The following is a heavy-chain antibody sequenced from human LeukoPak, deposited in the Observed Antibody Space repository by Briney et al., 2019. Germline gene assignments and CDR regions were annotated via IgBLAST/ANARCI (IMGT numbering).Heavy chain of an antibody. V-gene: IGHV3-9*03. CDR3: AKNMISAGRGTFDI. Sequence: PGRSLRLSCAASGFTFDDFAMHWVRQAPGKGLEWFSGISWNSGAIGYADSVKGRFTISRDNAKNSLYLQMNSLRAEDMALYYCAKNMISAGRGTFDIWGQGTMVTVSS. CDR2: ISWNSGAI. CDR1: GFTFDDFA. J-gene: IGHJ3*02. D-gene: IGHD1-14*01.